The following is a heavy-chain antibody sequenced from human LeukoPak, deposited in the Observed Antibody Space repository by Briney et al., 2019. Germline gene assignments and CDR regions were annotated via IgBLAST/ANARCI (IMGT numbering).Heavy chain of an antibody. J-gene: IGHJ1*01. Sequence: GGSLRLSCVASGFTFNTHPMSWVRQAPGKGLEWVSSISNSGGSTYYADSVKGRFTISRDNSKNTLYLRMNSLRAEDTAVYYCARDLHDYGDLLYFQHWGQGTLVTVSS. V-gene: IGHV3-23*01. CDR3: ARDLHDYGDLLYFQH. D-gene: IGHD4-17*01. CDR2: ISNSGGST. CDR1: GFTFNTHP.